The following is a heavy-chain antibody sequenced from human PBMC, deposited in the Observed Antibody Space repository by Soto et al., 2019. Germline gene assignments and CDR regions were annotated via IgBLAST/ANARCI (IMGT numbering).Heavy chain of an antibody. V-gene: IGHV4-34*01. CDR3: ARGRTVYFYDSSGYYLHY. Sequence: SETLSLTCAVYGGSFSGYYWSWIRQPPGKGLEWIGEINHSGSTNYNPSLKSRVTISVDTSKDQFSLKLSSVTAADTAVYYCARGRTVYFYDSSGYYLHYWGQGTLVTVSS. CDR2: INHSGST. D-gene: IGHD3-22*01. J-gene: IGHJ4*02. CDR1: GGSFSGYY.